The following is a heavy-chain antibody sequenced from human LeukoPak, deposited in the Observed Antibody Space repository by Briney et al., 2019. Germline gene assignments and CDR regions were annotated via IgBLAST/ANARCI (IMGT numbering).Heavy chain of an antibody. CDR3: ARVWELSFDY. CDR2: LYADGGT. J-gene: IGHJ4*02. D-gene: IGHD3-16*02. CDR1: GFSVSTDH. Sequence: GGSLRLSCAASGFSVSTDHMSWVRQAPGKGLECVSLLYADGGTYYADSVKGRFTFSRDTSKNTLSLQLNSLRAEDTAVYYCARVWELSFDYWGQGTLATVSS. V-gene: IGHV3-53*01.